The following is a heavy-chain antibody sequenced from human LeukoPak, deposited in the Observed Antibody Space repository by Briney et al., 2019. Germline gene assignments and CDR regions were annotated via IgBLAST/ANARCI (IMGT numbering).Heavy chain of an antibody. CDR2: INPNSGGT. CDR3: ARIIAAAGLYFDY. J-gene: IGHJ4*02. Sequence: ASVKVSCKASGYTFTGYYMHWVRQAPGRGLEWMGWINPNSGGTNYAQKFQGRVTMTRDTSISTAYMELSRLRSDDTAVYYCARIIAAAGLYFDYWGQGTLVTVSS. CDR1: GYTFTGYY. D-gene: IGHD6-13*01. V-gene: IGHV1-2*02.